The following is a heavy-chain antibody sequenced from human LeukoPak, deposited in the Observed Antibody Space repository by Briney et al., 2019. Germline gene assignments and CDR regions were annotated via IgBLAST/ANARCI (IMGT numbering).Heavy chain of an antibody. CDR2: IFHSGST. CDR1: SGSISSGTHY. D-gene: IGHD3-10*01. J-gene: IGHJ4*02. CDR3: ARVLTIGGMRFDS. V-gene: IGHV4-31*01. Sequence: SETLSLTCNVSSGSISSGTHYWSWVRQRPGKGLEWIGHIFHSGSTYYNPSLQSQTIISINTSKNQFSLNLNSVTAADTAVYYCARVLTIGGMRFDSWGQGTLVTVSS.